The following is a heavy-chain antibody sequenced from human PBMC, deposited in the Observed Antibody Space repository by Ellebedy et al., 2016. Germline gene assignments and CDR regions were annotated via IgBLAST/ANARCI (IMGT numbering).Heavy chain of an antibody. CDR2: ISYDGSNK. Sequence: GGSLRLXCAASGFTFSSYAMHWVRQAPGKGLEWVAVISYDGSNKYYSDSVRGRFTISRYNSKNTLYVQMNSLRPEDTAVFYCARGVGITGTTGGHYWGQGTLVTVSS. CDR1: GFTFSSYA. CDR3: ARGVGITGTTGGHY. D-gene: IGHD1-20*01. J-gene: IGHJ4*02. V-gene: IGHV3-30-3*01.